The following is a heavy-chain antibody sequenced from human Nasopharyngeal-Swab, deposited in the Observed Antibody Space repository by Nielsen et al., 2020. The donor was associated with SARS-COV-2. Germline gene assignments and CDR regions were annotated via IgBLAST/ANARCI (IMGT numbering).Heavy chain of an antibody. D-gene: IGHD6-19*01. CDR1: GYIFTSYD. Sequence: ASVKVSCKASGYIFTSYDISWVRQARGRGLEWMGWIGAYNGNTNYAQKFQDRVTMTTDTSTTTAYMELRSLRSDDTAVYYCARDPSGWGAYSDYWGQGTLVTVSS. CDR3: ARDPSGWGAYSDY. CDR2: IGAYNGNT. V-gene: IGHV1-18*01. J-gene: IGHJ4*02.